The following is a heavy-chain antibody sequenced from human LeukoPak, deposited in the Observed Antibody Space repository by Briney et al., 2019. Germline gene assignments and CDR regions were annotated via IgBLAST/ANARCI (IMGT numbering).Heavy chain of an antibody. CDR3: ARDYGYNWNYGGGGWFDP. CDR2: IIPIFGTA. Sequence: SVKVSCKASGGTFSSYAISWVRQAPGQGLEWMGRIIPIFGTANYAQKFQGRVTITTDESTSTAYMELSSLRSEDTAVYSCARDYGYNWNYGGGGWFDPWGQGTLVTVSS. D-gene: IGHD1-7*01. J-gene: IGHJ5*02. CDR1: GGTFSSYA. V-gene: IGHV1-69*05.